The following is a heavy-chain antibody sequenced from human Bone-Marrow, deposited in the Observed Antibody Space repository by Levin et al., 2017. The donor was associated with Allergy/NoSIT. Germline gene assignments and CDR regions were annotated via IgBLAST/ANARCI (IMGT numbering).Heavy chain of an antibody. CDR2: IYHTGSF. CDR1: GGSISSVGYS. J-gene: IGHJ4*02. CDR3: AREVGYCSCDTLGYFGS. D-gene: IGHD2-15*01. V-gene: IGHV4-30-2*01. Sequence: SETLSLTCTVSGGSISSVGYSWSWIRQPPGKGLEWIGYIYHTGSFLYNPSLKSRVTISVDKSKNQFSLRLASVTAADTAVYYCAREVGYCSCDTLGYFGSWGQGTLVTVSS.